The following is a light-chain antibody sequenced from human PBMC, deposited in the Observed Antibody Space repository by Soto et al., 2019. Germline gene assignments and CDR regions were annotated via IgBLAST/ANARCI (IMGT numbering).Light chain of an antibody. CDR2: DAS. Sequence: DIQMTQSPSTLSASVGDRVTITCRAIQSISSWLDWYQQKPGKAPKLLIYDASSLEIGVPSRLSGSGSGTEFPLTISSLQPDDFATYYCKQYNSXSQTCGQGTKV. CDR1: QSISSW. V-gene: IGKV1-5*01. J-gene: IGKJ1*01. CDR3: KQYNSXSQT.